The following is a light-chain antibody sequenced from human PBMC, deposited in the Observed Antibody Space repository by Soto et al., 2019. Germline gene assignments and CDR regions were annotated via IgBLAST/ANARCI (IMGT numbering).Light chain of an antibody. CDR3: CSYAGNPYV. CDR1: SSDVGSYNS. J-gene: IGLJ1*01. Sequence: QSVLTQPASVSGSPGQSIATSCTGTSSDVGSYNSVSWYQQHPGKAPKLMIYEGSKRPSGVSDRFSGSKSGNTASLTISGLQAEDEADYYCCSYAGNPYVFGTGTKVTVL. CDR2: EGS. V-gene: IGLV2-23*01.